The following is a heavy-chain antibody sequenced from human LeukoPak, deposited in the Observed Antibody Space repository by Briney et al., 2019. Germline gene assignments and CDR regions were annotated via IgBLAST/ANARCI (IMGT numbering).Heavy chain of an antibody. Sequence: PGGSLRLSCAASGFTFSSYSMNWVRQAPGKGLEWVSSISSSSSYIYYADSVKGRFTISRDNAKNSLYLQMNSLRAEDTAVYYCARGKLVVVPAAMIGPPVNDYWGQGTLVTVSS. CDR3: ARGKLVVVPAAMIGPPVNDY. CDR1: GFTFSSYS. V-gene: IGHV3-21*01. J-gene: IGHJ4*02. D-gene: IGHD2-2*01. CDR2: ISSSSSYI.